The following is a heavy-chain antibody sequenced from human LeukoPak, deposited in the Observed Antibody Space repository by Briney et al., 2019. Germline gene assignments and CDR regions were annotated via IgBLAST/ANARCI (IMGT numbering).Heavy chain of an antibody. CDR1: GGSISSSSSI. CDR3: AKDQRWESPHYLDS. D-gene: IGHD1-26*01. CDR2: ISASGGST. Sequence: PSETLSLTCAVSGGSISSSSSICWTWVRQVPGKGLEWVSGISASGGSTYYADSVRGRFTISRDNSKNTLYVQMNSLRDEDTAVYYCAKDQRWESPHYLDSWGQGTLVTVSS. V-gene: IGHV3-23*01. J-gene: IGHJ4*02.